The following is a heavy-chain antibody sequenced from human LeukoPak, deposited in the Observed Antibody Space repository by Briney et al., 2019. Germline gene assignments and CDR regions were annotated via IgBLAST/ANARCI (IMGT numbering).Heavy chain of an antibody. J-gene: IGHJ3*02. Sequence: GGSLRLSCAASGFTFSSYGMHWVRQAPGKGPEWVAVISYDGSNKYYADSVKGRFTISRDNSKNTLYLQMNSLRAEDTAVYYCARLIVVVAATPPEDAFDIWGQGTMVTVSS. CDR3: ARLIVVVAATPPEDAFDI. CDR2: ISYDGSNK. D-gene: IGHD2-15*01. V-gene: IGHV3-30*03. CDR1: GFTFSSYG.